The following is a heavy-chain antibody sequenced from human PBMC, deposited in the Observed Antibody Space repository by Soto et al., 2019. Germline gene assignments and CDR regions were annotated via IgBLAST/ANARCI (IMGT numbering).Heavy chain of an antibody. J-gene: IGHJ4*02. CDR1: GFTFSDHY. Sequence: GGSLRLSCAASGFTFSDHYMDWVRQAPGKGLEWVGRIRNRGQSHIADYAASVKGRFTMSRDDSKSFAYLQMNSLKTEDTAVYFCARDGDYFVSGTYGYLDYWGLGTLVTVSS. CDR2: IRNRGQSHIA. CDR3: ARDGDYFVSGTYGYLDY. V-gene: IGHV3-72*01. D-gene: IGHD3-10*01.